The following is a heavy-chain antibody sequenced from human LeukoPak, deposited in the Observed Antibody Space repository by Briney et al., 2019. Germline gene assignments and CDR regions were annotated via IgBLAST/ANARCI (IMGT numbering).Heavy chain of an antibody. D-gene: IGHD3-3*01. CDR1: GYTFTSYD. V-gene: IGHV1-8*03. J-gene: IGHJ4*02. CDR3: ATVIRFLEWFPDY. Sequence: GASVKVSCKASGYTFTSYDINWVRQATGQGLEWMGWMNPNSGNTGYAQKFQGRVTITRNTSISTAYMELSSLRSEDTAVYYCATVIRFLEWFPDYWGQGTLVTVFS. CDR2: MNPNSGNT.